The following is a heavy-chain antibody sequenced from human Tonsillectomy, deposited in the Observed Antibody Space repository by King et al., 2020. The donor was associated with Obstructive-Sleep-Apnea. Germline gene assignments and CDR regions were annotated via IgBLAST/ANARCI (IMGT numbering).Heavy chain of an antibody. CDR2: ISSSSSYI. CDR1: GFTFSSYS. CDR3: ARSITMARGVGVNWFDP. J-gene: IGHJ5*02. V-gene: IGHV3-21*01. D-gene: IGHD3-10*01. Sequence: VQLVESGGGLVKPGGSLRLSCAASGFTFSSYSMHWVRQAPGKGLEWVASISSSSSYIYYADSVKGRFTISRDNAKNSLFLQMNSLRAEDTAGYYCARSITMARGVGVNWFDPWGQGTLVTVSS.